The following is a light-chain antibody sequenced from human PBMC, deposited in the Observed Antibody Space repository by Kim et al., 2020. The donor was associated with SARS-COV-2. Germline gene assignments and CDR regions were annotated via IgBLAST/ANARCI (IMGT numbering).Light chain of an antibody. CDR3: QSADSSGTYWV. CDR1: ALPKQY. V-gene: IGLV3-25*03. Sequence: PGQTGRITCSGDALPKQYAYWYQQKPGQAPVLVIYKDSERPSGIPERFSGSSSGTTVTLNISGVQAEDEADYYCQSADSSGTYWVFGGGTQLTVL. CDR2: KDS. J-gene: IGLJ3*02.